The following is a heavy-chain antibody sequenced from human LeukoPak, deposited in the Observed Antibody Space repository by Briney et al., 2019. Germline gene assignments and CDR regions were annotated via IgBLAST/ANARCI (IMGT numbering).Heavy chain of an antibody. J-gene: IGHJ5*02. CDR2: INWNGGST. Sequence: PGGSLRLSCAASGFTFDDYGMSWVRQAPGKGLEWVSGINWNGGSTGYADSVKGRFTISRDNAKNSLYLQMNSLRAEDTAVYYCARVSNYDFWSGGSNWFDPWGQGTLVTVSS. D-gene: IGHD3-3*01. CDR1: GFTFDDYG. V-gene: IGHV3-20*04. CDR3: ARVSNYDFWSGGSNWFDP.